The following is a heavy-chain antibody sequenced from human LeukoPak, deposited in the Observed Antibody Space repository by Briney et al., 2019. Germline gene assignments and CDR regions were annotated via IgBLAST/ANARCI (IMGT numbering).Heavy chain of an antibody. D-gene: IGHD2/OR15-2a*01. CDR3: TLLSDHQGYYYYGMDV. CDR1: GGTFSSYA. Sequence: ASVKVSCEASGGTFSSYAISWVRQAPGQGLEWMGGIIPIFGTANYAQKFQGRVTITADESTSTAYMELSSLRSEDTAVYYCTLLSDHQGYYYYGMDVWGQGTTVTVSS. CDR2: IIPIFGTA. J-gene: IGHJ6*02. V-gene: IGHV1-69*13.